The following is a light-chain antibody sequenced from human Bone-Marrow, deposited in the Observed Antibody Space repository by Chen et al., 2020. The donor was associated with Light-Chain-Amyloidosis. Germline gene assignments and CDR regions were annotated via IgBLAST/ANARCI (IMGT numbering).Light chain of an antibody. J-gene: IGLJ3*02. V-gene: IGLV3-21*02. CDR3: QVWDRSSDRPV. CDR2: DDS. Sequence: SYVLTQPSSVSVAPGQTATIACGGNNIGSTSVHWYQQTPGQAPLLVVYDDSDRPSGIPERLSGSNSGNRATLTSRRVEAGDEADYYCQVWDRSSDRPVFGGGTKLNVL. CDR1: NIGSTS.